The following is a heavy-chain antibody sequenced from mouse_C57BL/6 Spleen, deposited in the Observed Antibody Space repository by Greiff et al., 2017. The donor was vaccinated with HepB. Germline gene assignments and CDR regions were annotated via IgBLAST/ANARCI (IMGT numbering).Heavy chain of an antibody. CDR3: TAMTTVVATNY. CDR2: IDPEDGDT. V-gene: IGHV14-1*01. J-gene: IGHJ2*01. D-gene: IGHD1-1*01. CDR1: GFNIKDYY. Sequence: VQLQQSGAELVRPGASVKLSCTASGFNIKDYYMHWVKQRPEQGLEWIGRIDPEDGDTEYAPKFQGKATMTADTSSNTAYLQLSSLTSEDTAVYYCTAMTTVVATNYWGQGTTLTVSS.